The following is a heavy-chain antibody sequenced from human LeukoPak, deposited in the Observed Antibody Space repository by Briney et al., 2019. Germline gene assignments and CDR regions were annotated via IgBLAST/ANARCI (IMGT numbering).Heavy chain of an antibody. J-gene: IGHJ5*02. CDR1: GFTFSTYA. CDR3: AKDEVTMNGLFDWFDA. Sequence: GGSLRLSCATSGFTFSTYAMSWARQAPGKGLEWVSTIGGGNTYYADSVKVRLTISKDDSKSPLYLHMNSLSAADTDIYYCAKDEVTMNGLFDWFDAWGQGTLVTVSS. CDR2: IGGGNT. V-gene: IGHV3-23*03. D-gene: IGHD2-21*02.